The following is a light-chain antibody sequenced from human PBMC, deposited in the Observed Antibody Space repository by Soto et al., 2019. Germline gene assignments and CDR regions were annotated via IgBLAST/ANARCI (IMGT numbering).Light chain of an antibody. J-gene: IGKJ4*01. CDR1: QSVSNN. CDR3: QQYNNWPLT. Sequence: EIVMTQSPATLSVSPGERATLSCRASQSVSNNVAWYQQRPGQPPSLLMYRASTRATGIPARFSGSGSGTEFTLTISSLQSEDFAVYYCQQYNNWPLTFGGGTKVDIK. CDR2: RAS. V-gene: IGKV3-15*01.